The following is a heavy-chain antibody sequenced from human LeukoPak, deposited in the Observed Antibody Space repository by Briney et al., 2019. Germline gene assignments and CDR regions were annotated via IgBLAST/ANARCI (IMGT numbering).Heavy chain of an antibody. D-gene: IGHD2-8*01. CDR2: IKQDGSEK. CDR3: ARDQWGPDV. V-gene: IGHV3-7*03. CDR1: GFTLSAYW. J-gene: IGHJ6*04. Sequence: PGGSLRLSCAVSGFTLSAYWVTWVRQAPGKGLEWVANIKQDGSEKYYVDSVKGRFTISRDNAKNSLYLQMNSLRAEDTAVYYCARDQWGPDVWGKGTTVTVSS.